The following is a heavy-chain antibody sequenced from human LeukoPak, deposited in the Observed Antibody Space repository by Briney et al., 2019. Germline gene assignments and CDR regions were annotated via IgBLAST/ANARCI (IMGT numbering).Heavy chain of an antibody. V-gene: IGHV3-43*02. CDR1: GFTFDDYA. CDR2: ISGDGGST. CDR3: AKDIKSSTIFDY. Sequence: PGGSLRLSCAASGFTFDDYAMHWVPQAPGNGLEWVSLISGDGGSTYYADSVKGRFTISRDKSKNSLYLQMNSLRTEDTALYYCAKDIKSSTIFDYWGQGTLVTVSS. J-gene: IGHJ4*02. D-gene: IGHD5-24*01.